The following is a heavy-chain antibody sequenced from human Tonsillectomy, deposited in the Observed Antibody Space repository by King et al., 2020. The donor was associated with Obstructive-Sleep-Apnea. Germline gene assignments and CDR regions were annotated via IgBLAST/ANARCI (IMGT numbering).Heavy chain of an antibody. V-gene: IGHV1-8*01. CDR1: GYTFTSYD. Sequence: VQLVESGAEVKKPGASVKVSCKASGYTFTSYDINWGRQATGQGREWVGWMNPNSGNTGYAQKFQGRVTMTRNTSISTAYMELSSLRYEDTAVYYCARGFPFVVVVAATPVFYYGMDVWGQGTTVTVSS. CDR3: ARGFPFVVVVAATPVFYYGMDV. D-gene: IGHD2-15*01. J-gene: IGHJ6*02. CDR2: MNPNSGNT.